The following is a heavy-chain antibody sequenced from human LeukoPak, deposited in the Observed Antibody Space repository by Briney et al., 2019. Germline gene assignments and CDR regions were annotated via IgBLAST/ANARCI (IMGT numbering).Heavy chain of an antibody. J-gene: IGHJ6*03. CDR2: INPNSGGT. CDR3: ARGSGYRLRFLEWASPMDV. V-gene: IGHV1-2*02. CDR1: GYTFTGYY. Sequence: GASVKVSCKASGYTFTGYYMHWVRQAPGQGLEWMGWINPNSGGTNYAQKFQGRVTMTRDTSTSTAYMELSRLRTDDTAVDYCARGSGYRLRFLEWASPMDVWGKGTTVTVSS. D-gene: IGHD3-3*01.